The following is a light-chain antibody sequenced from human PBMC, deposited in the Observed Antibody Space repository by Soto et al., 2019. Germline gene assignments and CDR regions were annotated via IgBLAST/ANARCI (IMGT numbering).Light chain of an antibody. J-gene: IGKJ1*01. V-gene: IGKV3-15*01. Sequence: ETVMTQSPVTLSVSPGAPDPLSCRARQRVSSHLAWYQQKPGQAPRLLIYAASTRATGIPVRFSGSGSETEFTLTIRSLQSEDSALYYCHQYNNWPWTFGQGTKVDIK. CDR3: HQYNNWPWT. CDR1: QRVSSH. CDR2: AAS.